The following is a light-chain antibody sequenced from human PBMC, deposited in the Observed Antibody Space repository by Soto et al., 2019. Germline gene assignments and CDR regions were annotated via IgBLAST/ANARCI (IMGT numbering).Light chain of an antibody. CDR3: QSYDTSLSGFVV. J-gene: IGLJ2*01. CDR1: NSNIGAGYD. Sequence: QSVLTQPPSVSGAPGQRVTISCTGSNSNIGAGYDVHWYQPLPGTAPKLLIYGNSNRPSGVPDRFSGSKSGTSASLAITGLQAEDEADYYCQSYDTSLSGFVVFGGGTKLTVL. CDR2: GNS. V-gene: IGLV1-40*01.